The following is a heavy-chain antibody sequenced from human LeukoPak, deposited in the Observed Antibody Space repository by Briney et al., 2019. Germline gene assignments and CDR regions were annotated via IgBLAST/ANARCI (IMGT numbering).Heavy chain of an antibody. D-gene: IGHD2-2*01. J-gene: IGHJ4*02. CDR2: ILGNAAAT. CDR1: GFSFRGFT. CDR3: ARARSSTRPYYFDY. V-gene: IGHV3-21*01. Sequence: KAGGSLRLSCATSGFSFRGFTMNWVRQRPGKGLEWVSAILGNAAATYYADSVKGRFTISRDNAKNSLYLQMNSLRAEDTAVYYCARARSSTRPYYFDYWGQGTLVTVSS.